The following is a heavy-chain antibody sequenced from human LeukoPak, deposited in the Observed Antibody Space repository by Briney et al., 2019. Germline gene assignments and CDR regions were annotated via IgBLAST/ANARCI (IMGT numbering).Heavy chain of an antibody. CDR2: INNDGSGT. J-gene: IGHJ6*02. V-gene: IGHV3-74*01. D-gene: IGHD2-15*01. Sequence: GGSLRLSCTGSGYRFGIYFMHWVRQAPGKGLEWVSRINNDGSGTTYAAPAKGRFTISRDNAKNTLYLQMNSLRAEDTAVYYCARVGSCSGAACYSPSYYYGMDVWGQGTTVTVSS. CDR3: ARVGSCSGAACYSPSYYYGMDV. CDR1: GYRFGIYF.